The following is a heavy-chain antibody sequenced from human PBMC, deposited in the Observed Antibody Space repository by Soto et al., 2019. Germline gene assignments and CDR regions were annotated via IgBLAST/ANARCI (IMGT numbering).Heavy chain of an antibody. CDR1: GFTFSSYA. J-gene: IGHJ5*02. Sequence: GSLRLSCAASGFTFSSYAMSWVRQAPGKGLEWVSAISGSGGSTYYADSVKGRFTISRDNSKNTLYLQMNSLRAEDTAVYYCAKEGRLTIFGVDPNWFDPWGQGTLVTVSS. CDR2: ISGSGGST. D-gene: IGHD3-3*01. CDR3: AKEGRLTIFGVDPNWFDP. V-gene: IGHV3-23*01.